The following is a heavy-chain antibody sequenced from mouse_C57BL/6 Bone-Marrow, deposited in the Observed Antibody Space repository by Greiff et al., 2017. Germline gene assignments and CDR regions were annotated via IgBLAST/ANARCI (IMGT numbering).Heavy chain of an antibody. V-gene: IGHV1-54*01. CDR2: INPGSGGT. Sequence: VMLVESGAELVRPGTSVKVSCKASGYAFTNYLIEWVKQRPGQGLEWIGVINPGSGGTNYNEKFKGKATLTADKSSSTAYMQLSSLTSEDSAVYFCAGGFAYWGQGTLVTVSA. J-gene: IGHJ3*01. CDR3: AGGFAY. CDR1: GYAFTNYL.